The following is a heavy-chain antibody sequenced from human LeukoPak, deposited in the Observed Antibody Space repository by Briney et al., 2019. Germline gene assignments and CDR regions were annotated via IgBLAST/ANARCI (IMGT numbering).Heavy chain of an antibody. D-gene: IGHD6-13*01. CDR1: GGSISSSSYY. Sequence: PSETLSLTCTVSGGSISSSSYYWSWIRQPPGKGLEWIGYIYYSGSTNYNPSLKSRVTISVDTSKNQFSLKLSSVTAADTAVYYCARVVYSSSWYFGWDDYFDYWGQGTLVTVSS. CDR3: ARVVYSSSWYFGWDDYFDY. CDR2: IYYSGST. J-gene: IGHJ4*02. V-gene: IGHV4-61*01.